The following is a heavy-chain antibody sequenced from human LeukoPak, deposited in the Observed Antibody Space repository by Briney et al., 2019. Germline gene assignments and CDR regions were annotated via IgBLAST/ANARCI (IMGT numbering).Heavy chain of an antibody. CDR2: ISTYNGNT. Sequence: GASVKVSCKASGYTFTSYAFNWVRQAPGQGLEWMGWISTYNGNTNYAQKLQGRVTMTTDTSTSTAYMELRSLRSDDTAVYYCARGFSYYYDSSGYEDAFDIWGQGTMVTVSS. CDR1: GYTFTSYA. J-gene: IGHJ3*02. D-gene: IGHD3-22*01. V-gene: IGHV1-18*01. CDR3: ARGFSYYYDSSGYEDAFDI.